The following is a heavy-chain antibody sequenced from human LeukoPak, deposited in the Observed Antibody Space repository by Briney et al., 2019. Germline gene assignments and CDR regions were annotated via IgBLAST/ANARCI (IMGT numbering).Heavy chain of an antibody. CDR2: IYSGGGST. D-gene: IGHD5-24*01. Sequence: GGSLRLSCAASGFTVSSSYMSWVRQAPGKGLEWVSVIYSGGGSTYYADSVKGRFTISRDNSKNTLYFQMNGLRAEDTAIYYCTRDPYGHNYFDYWGQGTLVTVSS. CDR3: TRDPYGHNYFDY. V-gene: IGHV3-53*01. J-gene: IGHJ4*02. CDR1: GFTVSSSY.